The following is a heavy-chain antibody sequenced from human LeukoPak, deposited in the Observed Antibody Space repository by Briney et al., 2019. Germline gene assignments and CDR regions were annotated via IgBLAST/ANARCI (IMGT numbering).Heavy chain of an antibody. D-gene: IGHD3-10*01. V-gene: IGHV4-30-4*01. J-gene: IGHJ5*02. CDR1: CGSISSVDYY. CDR2: IYYSGST. CDR3: ARGMVRGVIKTSDRDNWFDP. Sequence: SQTLSLTCTVSCGSISSVDYYLSWIRQPPGNGLEWIGYIYYSGSTYYNPSLKSRVTISVDTSKNQFSLKLSSVTAAATAVYYCARGMVRGVIKTSDRDNWFDPWGQGTLVTVSS.